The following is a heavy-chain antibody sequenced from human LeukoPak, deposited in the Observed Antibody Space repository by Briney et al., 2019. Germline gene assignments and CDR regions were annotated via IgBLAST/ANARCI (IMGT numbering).Heavy chain of an antibody. CDR1: GYTFTDYG. CDR2: INTNTGNP. CDR3: ARNRWLPNY. D-gene: IGHD5-12*01. V-gene: IGHV7-4-1*02. J-gene: IGHJ4*02. Sequence: GASVKVSCKASGYTFTDYGINWVRQAPGQGLEWMGWINTNTGNPTYAQGFTGRFVFSLGTSVSTAYLQISSLKAEDTAVYYCARNRWLPNYWGQGTLVTVSS.